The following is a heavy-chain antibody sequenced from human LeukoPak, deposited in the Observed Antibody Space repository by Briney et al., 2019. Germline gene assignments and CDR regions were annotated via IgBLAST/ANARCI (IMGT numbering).Heavy chain of an antibody. Sequence: GGVVQPGRSLRLSCAASGFTFSSHAMHWVRQAPGKGLEWLAFISWDGNVKYCADSVEGRFTISRDSPKNTLFLQMNSLRAEDTAVYYCARDLSTRYSVDYWGQGTLVTVSS. CDR3: ARDLSTRYSVDY. J-gene: IGHJ4*02. D-gene: IGHD2-15*01. CDR1: GFTFSSHA. CDR2: ISWDGNVK. V-gene: IGHV3-30*04.